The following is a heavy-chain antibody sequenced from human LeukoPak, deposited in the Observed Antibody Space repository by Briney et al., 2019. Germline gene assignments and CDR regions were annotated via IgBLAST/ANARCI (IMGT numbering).Heavy chain of an antibody. Sequence: GGSLRLSCAASGISVSNDYMSWVRQAPGKGLEWVSAIYADGYTRDAASVKGRFSISRHNSKNTVYLQMDNLRTEDTAVYYCAXXRXXXXXXDXWGPXXMXTVSS. CDR3: AXXRXXXXXXDX. CDR1: GISVSNDY. V-gene: IGHV3-53*04. J-gene: IGHJ3*01. CDR2: IYADGYT.